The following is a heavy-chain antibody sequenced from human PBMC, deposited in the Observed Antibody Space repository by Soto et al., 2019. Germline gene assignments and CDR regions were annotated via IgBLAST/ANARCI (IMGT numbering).Heavy chain of an antibody. CDR3: AGQPMVRGVTPGDFDY. J-gene: IGHJ4*02. CDR1: GASISSSSFY. V-gene: IGHV4-39*01. D-gene: IGHD3-10*01. Sequence: SETLSLTCTVSGASISSSSFYWGWIRQPPGKGLESIANIYYDGSTYYNPSLKSRVTISFDTSKNQFSLKLSSVTAADTAVYYCAGQPMVRGVTPGDFDYWGQGTLVTVSS. CDR2: IYYDGST.